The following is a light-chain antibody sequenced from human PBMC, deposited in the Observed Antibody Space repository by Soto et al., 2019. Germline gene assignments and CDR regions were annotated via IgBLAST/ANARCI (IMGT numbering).Light chain of an antibody. J-gene: IGKJ5*01. V-gene: IGKV3-11*01. CDR2: DAS. CDR1: QSVSSY. Sequence: EIVLTQSPATLSLSPGERATLSCRASQSVSSYLAWYQQKPGQAPRLLIYDASNSATGIPARFSGSGSGTDFTLTISSLEHEDFAVYYCQQRSNWPSITFGQGTRLEIK. CDR3: QQRSNWPSIT.